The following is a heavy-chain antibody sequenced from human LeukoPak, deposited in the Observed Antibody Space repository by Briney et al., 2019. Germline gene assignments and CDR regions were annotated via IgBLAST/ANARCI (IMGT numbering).Heavy chain of an antibody. J-gene: IGHJ3*02. V-gene: IGHV3-23*01. Sequence: GGSLRLSCAASGFTFSSYAMSWVRQAPGKGLEWVSAISGSGGSTYYADSVKGRFTISRDNSKNKLYLQMNSLRAQDTAIYYIAKQILVVVPAAMYAPTFDIWGQGTMVTVSS. CDR2: ISGSGGST. CDR1: GFTFSSYA. D-gene: IGHD2-2*01. CDR3: AKQILVVVPAAMYAPTFDI.